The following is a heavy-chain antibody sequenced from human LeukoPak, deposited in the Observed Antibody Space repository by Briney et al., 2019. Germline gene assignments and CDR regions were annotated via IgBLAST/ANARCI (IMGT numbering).Heavy chain of an antibody. CDR2: IYPGDSDT. V-gene: IGHV5-51*01. D-gene: IGHD4-11*01. J-gene: IGHJ3*02. Sequence: GESLKVSCKGSGYSFTSYWIGWVRQMPGKGLEWMGIIYPGDSDTRYSPSFQGQVTISADKSISTAYLQWSSLKASDTAMYYCARARQSLLQWGAFDIWGQGTMVTVSS. CDR3: ARARQSLLQWGAFDI. CDR1: GYSFTSYW.